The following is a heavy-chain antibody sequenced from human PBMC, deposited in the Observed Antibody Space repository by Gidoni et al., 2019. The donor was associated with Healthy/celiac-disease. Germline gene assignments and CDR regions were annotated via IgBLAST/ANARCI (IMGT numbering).Heavy chain of an antibody. Sequence: QVQLQESGPGLLTPSQTLSLTCTFSGGSTSRGGYYWSWIRQHPGNGLEWIGYIYYSGSTYYNPSLKSRVTISVDTSKNQFSLKLSSVTAADTAVYYCARDKARGSGSFWIDYWGQGTLVTVSS. CDR3: ARDKARGSGSFWIDY. CDR1: GGSTSRGGYY. J-gene: IGHJ4*02. V-gene: IGHV4-31*03. CDR2: IYYSGST. D-gene: IGHD1-26*01.